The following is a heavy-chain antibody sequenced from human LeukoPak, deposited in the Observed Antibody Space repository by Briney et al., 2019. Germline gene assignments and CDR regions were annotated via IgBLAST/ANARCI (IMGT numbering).Heavy chain of an antibody. CDR3: ARVGDTSSYFYYFDY. D-gene: IGHD3-22*01. J-gene: IGHJ4*02. CDR2: IHYSGST. CDR1: GGSMTNYY. V-gene: IGHV4-59*01. Sequence: SETMSLTCTVSGGSMTNYYWSWIRQAPGKGLEWIAYIHYSGSTAYSPSLRSRVTISVDTSKNQFSLNLRSVTAADTAVYYCARVGDTSSYFYYFDYWGQGTLVSVSS.